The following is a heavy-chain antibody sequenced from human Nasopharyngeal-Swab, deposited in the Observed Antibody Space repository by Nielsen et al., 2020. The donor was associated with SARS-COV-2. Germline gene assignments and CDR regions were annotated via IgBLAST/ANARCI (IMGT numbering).Heavy chain of an antibody. D-gene: IGHD3-3*01. V-gene: IGHV4-39*07. CDR2: IYYSGST. Sequence: RQAPGKGLEWIGSIYYSGSTDYNPSLKSRVTISVDTSKNQFSLKLSSVTAADTAVYYCASGGVNANTIFGVVIPPLWYYYGMDVWGQGTTVTVSS. J-gene: IGHJ6*02. CDR3: ASGGVNANTIFGVVIPPLWYYYGMDV.